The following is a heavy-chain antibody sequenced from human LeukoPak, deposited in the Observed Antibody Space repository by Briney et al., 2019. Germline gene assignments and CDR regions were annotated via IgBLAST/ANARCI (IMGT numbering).Heavy chain of an antibody. CDR2: IYSGGST. CDR1: GFTFSSYS. J-gene: IGHJ3*02. V-gene: IGHV3-53*01. D-gene: IGHD5-12*01. Sequence: QAGGSLRLSCAGSGFTFSSYSMNWVRQAPGKGLEWVSVIYSGGSTYYADSVKGRFTISRDNSKNTLYLQMNSLRAEDTAVYYCARDSGYETPDAFDIWGQGTMVTVSS. CDR3: ARDSGYETPDAFDI.